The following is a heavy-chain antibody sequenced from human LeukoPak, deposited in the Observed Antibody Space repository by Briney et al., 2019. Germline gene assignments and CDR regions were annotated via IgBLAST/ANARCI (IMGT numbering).Heavy chain of an antibody. V-gene: IGHV1-18*01. Sequence: GASVTVSCKTSGYTFTNFGISWVRQAPGQGPEGMGWISGHNGNTKYAKNFQDRLKMTTDTSTTTAYMELRSLTPDDTGVYYCARAGVNIGGIIVNSLDSWGQGTLVTVSS. CDR1: GYTFTNFG. D-gene: IGHD3-16*02. CDR3: ARAGVNIGGIIVNSLDS. CDR2: ISGHNGNT. J-gene: IGHJ4*02.